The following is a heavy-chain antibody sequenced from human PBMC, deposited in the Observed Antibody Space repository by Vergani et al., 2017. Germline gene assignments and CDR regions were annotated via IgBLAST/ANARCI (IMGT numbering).Heavy chain of an antibody. V-gene: IGHV1-2*02. D-gene: IGHD4-17*01. CDR1: GYTFTDYY. Sequence: VQLVQSGAEVKKPGATVKISCKVSGYTFTDYYMHWVQQAPGKGLEWMGWINPNSGGTNYAQKFQGRVTMTRDTSISTAYMELSRLRSDDTAVYYCARGYGDYPNDYWGQGTLVTVSS. CDR3: ARGYGDYPNDY. J-gene: IGHJ4*02. CDR2: INPNSGGT.